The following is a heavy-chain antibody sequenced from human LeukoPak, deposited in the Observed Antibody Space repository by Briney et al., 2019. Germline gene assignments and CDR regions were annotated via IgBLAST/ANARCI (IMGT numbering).Heavy chain of an antibody. Sequence: PSETLSLXCTVSGGSISSYYWSWIRQPAGKGLEWIGRIYTSGSTNYNPSLKSRVTMSVDTSKNQFSLKLSSVTAADTAVYYCARDWLGYCSSTSCYTTPNWFDPWGQGTLVTVSS. D-gene: IGHD2-2*01. CDR1: GGSISSYY. CDR3: ARDWLGYCSSTSCYTTPNWFDP. J-gene: IGHJ5*01. CDR2: IYTSGST. V-gene: IGHV4-4*07.